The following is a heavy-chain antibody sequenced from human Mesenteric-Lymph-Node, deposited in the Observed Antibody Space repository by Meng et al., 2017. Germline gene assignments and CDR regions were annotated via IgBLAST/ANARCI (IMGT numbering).Heavy chain of an antibody. V-gene: IGHV4-39*07. J-gene: IGHJ4*02. CDR3: ARDRYYYGSGSYYNVFDY. D-gene: IGHD3-10*01. CDR2: IHHSGSA. CDR1: GGSISNSGYY. Sequence: SETLSLTCTVSGGSISNSGYYWGWIRQPPGKGLEWLGSIHHSGSAYYNPSLKSRVTISVDTSKNQFSLKLSSVTAADTAVYYCARDRYYYGSGSYYNVFDYWGQGTLVTVSS.